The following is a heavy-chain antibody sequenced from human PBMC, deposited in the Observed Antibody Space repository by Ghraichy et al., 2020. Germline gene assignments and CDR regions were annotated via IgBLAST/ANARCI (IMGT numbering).Heavy chain of an antibody. CDR2: IYYSGST. CDR3: ARHGSRWEQWLAESTDFDY. Sequence: SETLSLTCTVSGGSISSSSYYWGWIRQPPGKGLEWIGSIYYSGSTYYNPSLKSRVTISVDTSKNQFSLKLSSVTAADTAVYYCARHGSRWEQWLAESTDFDYWGQGTLVTVSS. D-gene: IGHD6-19*01. CDR1: GGSISSSSYY. J-gene: IGHJ4*02. V-gene: IGHV4-39*01.